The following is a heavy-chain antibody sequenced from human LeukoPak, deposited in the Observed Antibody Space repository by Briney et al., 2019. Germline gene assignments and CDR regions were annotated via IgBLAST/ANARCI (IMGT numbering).Heavy chain of an antibody. D-gene: IGHD3-10*01. V-gene: IGHV3-64*01. CDR2: ISSNGGST. J-gene: IGHJ4*02. CDR3: ARGDYGSGSYSDY. Sequence: GGSLRLSCAASGFTFSSYAMHWVRQAPGKGLEYVSAISSNGGSTYYANSVKGRFTISRDNSKNTLYLQMGSLRAEDMAVYYCARGDYGSGSYSDYWGQGTLVTVSS. CDR1: GFTFSSYA.